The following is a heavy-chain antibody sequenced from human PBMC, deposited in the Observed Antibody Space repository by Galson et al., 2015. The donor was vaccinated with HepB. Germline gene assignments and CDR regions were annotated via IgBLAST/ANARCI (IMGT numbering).Heavy chain of an antibody. Sequence: SLRLSCAASGFTFSSYWMSWVRQAPGKGLEWVANIKQDGSEKYYVDSVKGRFTISRDNAKNSLYLQMNSLRAEDTAVYYCARADCSSTSCYYYYGMDVWGQGTTVTVSS. J-gene: IGHJ6*02. CDR2: IKQDGSEK. V-gene: IGHV3-7*04. CDR1: GFTFSSYW. D-gene: IGHD2-2*01. CDR3: ARADCSSTSCYYYYGMDV.